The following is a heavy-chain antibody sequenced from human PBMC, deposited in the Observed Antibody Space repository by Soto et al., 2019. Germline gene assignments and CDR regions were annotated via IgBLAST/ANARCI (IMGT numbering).Heavy chain of an antibody. D-gene: IGHD2-2*01. CDR2: IRGSGGST. V-gene: IGHV3-23*01. CDR1: GFTFSSYA. CDR3: AKDRARDIVVVPAAMWYYYGMDV. Sequence: EVQLLESGGGLVQPGGSLRLSCAASGFTFSSYAMSWVRQAPGKGLEWVSAIRGSGGSTYYADSVKGRFTISRDNSKNTLYLQMNSLRAEDTAVYYCAKDRARDIVVVPAAMWYYYGMDVWGQGTTVTVSS. J-gene: IGHJ6*02.